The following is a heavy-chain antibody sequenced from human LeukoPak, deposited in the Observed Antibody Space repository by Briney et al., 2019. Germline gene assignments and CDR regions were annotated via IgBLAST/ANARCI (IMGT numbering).Heavy chain of an antibody. CDR1: GYTFTSYD. Sequence: ASVKVSCKASGYTFTSYDINWVRQATGQGLEWMGWMNPNSGNTGYAQKFQGRVTVTRNTSISTAYMELSSLRSEDTAVYYCAREKYYYDSSGYYAIDYWGQGTLVTVSS. CDR3: AREKYYYDSSGYYAIDY. CDR2: MNPNSGNT. V-gene: IGHV1-8*01. D-gene: IGHD3-22*01. J-gene: IGHJ4*02.